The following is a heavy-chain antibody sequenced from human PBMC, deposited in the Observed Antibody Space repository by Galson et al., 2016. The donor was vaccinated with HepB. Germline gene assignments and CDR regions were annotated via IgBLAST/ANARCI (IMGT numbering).Heavy chain of an antibody. J-gene: IGHJ6*02. CDR1: GFTFSSYG. CDR2: ISYDGSNK. CDR3: AKDLCPYVDTTMVNCDGMDV. Sequence: SLRLSCAASGFTFSSYGMHWVRQAPGKGLEWVAVISYDGSNKYYADSVKGRFTISRDNSKNTLYLQMNGLRAEDTAVYYCAKDLCPYVDTTMVNCDGMDVWGQGTTVTVSS. V-gene: IGHV3-30*18. D-gene: IGHD5-18*01.